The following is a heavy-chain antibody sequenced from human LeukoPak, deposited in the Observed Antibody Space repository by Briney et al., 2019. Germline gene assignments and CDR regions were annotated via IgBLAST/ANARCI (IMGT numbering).Heavy chain of an antibody. J-gene: IGHJ4*02. Sequence: ASVKVSSQASGYTFSVYFMRWVRQAPGQGFEWMGWINCNSGGTNYAQKFQGRVTMTRDTSISTAYMELSRLRSDDTAVYYCARGGDYYDSSDCPHYGWWGEKALVPVSS. CDR3: ARGGDYYDSSDCPHYGW. D-gene: IGHD3-22*01. CDR1: GYTFSVYF. CDR2: INCNSGGT. V-gene: IGHV1-2*02.